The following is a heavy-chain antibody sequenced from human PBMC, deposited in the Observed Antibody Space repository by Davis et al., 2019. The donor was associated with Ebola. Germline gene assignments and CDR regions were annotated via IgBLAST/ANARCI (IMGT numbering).Heavy chain of an antibody. V-gene: IGHV3-30-3*01. CDR3: ARGDSMDV. CDR1: GVTFSSYA. D-gene: IGHD3-16*01. Sequence: GESLKISWAASGVTFSSYAMHWVRQAAGKGLGWVAVISYDGSNKYYADSVKGRFTISRDNSKNTLYLQMNSLRAEDTAVYYCARGDSMDVWGKGTTVTVSS. CDR2: ISYDGSNK. J-gene: IGHJ6*04.